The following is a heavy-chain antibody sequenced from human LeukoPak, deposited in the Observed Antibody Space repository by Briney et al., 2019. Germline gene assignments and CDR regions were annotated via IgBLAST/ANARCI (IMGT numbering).Heavy chain of an antibody. CDR3: ARDMGRAWYGPPDY. V-gene: IGHV3-33*01. CDR1: GFIFSNYG. D-gene: IGHD6-13*01. CDR2: IWNDGSET. J-gene: IGHJ4*02. Sequence: GGSLRLSCAASGFIFSNYGMHWVRQAPGKRLEWVAVIWNDGSETFHADSVKGRFRIARDNSKNTLYPQMNSLRAEDTAVYFCARDMGRAWYGPPDYWGQGTLVTVSS.